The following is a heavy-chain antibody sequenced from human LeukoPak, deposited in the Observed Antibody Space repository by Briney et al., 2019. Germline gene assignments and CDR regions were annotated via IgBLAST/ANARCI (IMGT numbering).Heavy chain of an antibody. J-gene: IGHJ3*02. CDR2: IYYSGST. Sequence: SETLSLTCTVSGGSISSGGYYWSWIRQHPGKGLEWIGYIYYSGSTYYNPSLKSRVTISVDTSKNQFSLKLSSVTAADTAVYYCARASLYYGSQDAFDIWGQGTMVTVSS. CDR3: ARASLYYGSQDAFDI. CDR1: GGSISSGGYY. D-gene: IGHD3-22*01. V-gene: IGHV4-31*03.